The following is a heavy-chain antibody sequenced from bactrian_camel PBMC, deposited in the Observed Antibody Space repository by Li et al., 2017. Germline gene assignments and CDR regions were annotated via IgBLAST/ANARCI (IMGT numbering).Heavy chain of an antibody. J-gene: IGHJ4*01. CDR3: AARGLGADCSGPRRSSAEYVY. V-gene: IGHV3S63*01. D-gene: IGHD3*01. Sequence: VQLVESGGGSVQAGGSLRLPCTASGFAFGDSEMGWFRQAPGKEREGIASIYTSTDKTFYADSVEDRFTISQDKAKNTLYLQVNNLKSEDTAMYFCAARGLGADCSGPRRSSAEYVYWGQGTQVTVS. CDR2: IYTSTDKT. CDR1: GFAFGDSE.